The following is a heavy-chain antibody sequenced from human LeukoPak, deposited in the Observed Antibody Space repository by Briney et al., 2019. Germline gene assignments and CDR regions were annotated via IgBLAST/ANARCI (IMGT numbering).Heavy chain of an antibody. V-gene: IGHV3-21*01. D-gene: IGHD3-10*01. CDR1: GFTFRNYG. CDR2: ISSSTTYI. CDR3: ARDMVRGVTNNWFDP. Sequence: NPGTSLRLSCAASGFTFRNYGMHWVRQAPGKGLEWVSSISSSTTYIYYADSVKGRFTISRDNAKNSLYLQMNSLRAEDTAVYYCARDMVRGVTNNWFDPWGQGTLVTVSS. J-gene: IGHJ5*02.